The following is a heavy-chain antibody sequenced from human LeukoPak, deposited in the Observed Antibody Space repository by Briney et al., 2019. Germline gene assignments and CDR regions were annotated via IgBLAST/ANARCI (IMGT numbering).Heavy chain of an antibody. V-gene: IGHV4-39*01. CDR1: GGSVSSSEYY. Sequence: PSETLSLTCTVSGGSVSSSEYYCDWIRQPPGKGLQWIGTIYYSGSTSYNPSLKSRVTISIDTFKSQLSLNLTSVTAADTAVYYCARRPMRNRAFDIWGQGTMVTVSS. D-gene: IGHD4-11*01. CDR3: ARRPMRNRAFDI. J-gene: IGHJ3*02. CDR2: IYYSGST.